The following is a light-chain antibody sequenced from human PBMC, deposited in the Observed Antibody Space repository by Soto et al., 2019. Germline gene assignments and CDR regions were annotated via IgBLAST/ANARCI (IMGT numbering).Light chain of an antibody. CDR1: QSVSSY. Sequence: EIVLTQSPATLSLSPGERATLSCRASQSVSSYLAWYQQNPGQAPRLLIYDASNRATGIPARFSGSGSGTDFTRTISGLEPEDFGVYDCQQRINWLLFTFGPGTIVDIK. J-gene: IGKJ3*01. CDR2: DAS. CDR3: QQRINWLLFT. V-gene: IGKV3-11*01.